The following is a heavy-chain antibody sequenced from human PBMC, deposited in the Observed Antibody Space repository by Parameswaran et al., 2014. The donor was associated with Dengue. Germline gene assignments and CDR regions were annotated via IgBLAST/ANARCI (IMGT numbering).Heavy chain of an antibody. D-gene: IGHD3-22*01. Sequence: WIRQPPGKALEWLALIYWNDDKRYSPSLKSRLTITKDTSKNQVVLTMTNMDPVDTATYYCAHRIVGYYFDYWGQGTLVTVSS. CDR2: IYWNDDK. V-gene: IGHV2-5*01. CDR3: AHRIVGYYFDY. J-gene: IGHJ4*02.